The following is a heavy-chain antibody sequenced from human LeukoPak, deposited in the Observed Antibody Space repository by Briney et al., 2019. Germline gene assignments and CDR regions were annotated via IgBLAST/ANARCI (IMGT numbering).Heavy chain of an antibody. V-gene: IGHV3-66*02. CDR2: IYSGGST. J-gene: IGHJ3*02. CDR3: ARVPLYDSSGYYYAFDI. Sequence: GGSLRLSCAASGFTVSSNYMSWVRQAPGKGLEWVSVIYSGGSTYYADSVKGRFTISRDNSKNTLYLQMNSLRAEDTAVYYCARVPLYDSSGYYYAFDIWGQGTVVTVSS. CDR1: GFTVSSNY. D-gene: IGHD3-22*01.